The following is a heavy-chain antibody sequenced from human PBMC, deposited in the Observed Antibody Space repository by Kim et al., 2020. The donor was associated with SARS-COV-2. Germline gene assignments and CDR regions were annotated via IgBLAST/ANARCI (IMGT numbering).Heavy chain of an antibody. CDR1: GGTFSSYA. CDR2: IIPIFGTT. J-gene: IGHJ6*02. Sequence: SVKVSCKASGGTFSSYAISWVRQAPGQGLEWMGGIIPIFGTTNYAQKFQGRVTITADESTSTAYMELSSLRSEDTAVYYCARDGYSSGWYKRYYAMDVWGPGAPVTVSS. V-gene: IGHV1-69*13. CDR3: ARDGYSSGWYKRYYAMDV. D-gene: IGHD6-19*01.